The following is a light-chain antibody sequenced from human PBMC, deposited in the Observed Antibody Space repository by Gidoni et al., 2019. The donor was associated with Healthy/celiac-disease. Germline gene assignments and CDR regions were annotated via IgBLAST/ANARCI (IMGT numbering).Light chain of an antibody. CDR1: QSISSW. J-gene: IGKJ1*01. Sequence: DIQMTQSPSTLSASVGDRVTITGRASQSISSWLAWYQQQPGKAPNLLIYKASSLESGVPSRFSGSGSGTEFTLTISSLQPDDFATYYCQQYNSYPWTFGQXTKVEIK. CDR3: QQYNSYPWT. CDR2: KAS. V-gene: IGKV1-5*03.